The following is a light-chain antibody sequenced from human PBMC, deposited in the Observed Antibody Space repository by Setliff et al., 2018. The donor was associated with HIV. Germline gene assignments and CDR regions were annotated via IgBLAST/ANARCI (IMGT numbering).Light chain of an antibody. V-gene: IGLV2-14*03. CDR1: SSDVGGYDF. J-gene: IGLJ1*01. CDR2: DVS. CDR3: ASYRSPATYV. Sequence: SALTPPASVSGSPGQSITISCIGTSSDVGGYDFVSWYQQRPGKAPKLIIFDVSERPSGVSHRFSGSKSGNTASLTISGLQTEDEADYFCASYRSPATYVFGIGTKVTVL.